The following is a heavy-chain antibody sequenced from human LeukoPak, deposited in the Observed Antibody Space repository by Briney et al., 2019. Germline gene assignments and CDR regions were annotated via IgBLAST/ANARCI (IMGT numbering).Heavy chain of an antibody. Sequence: PSETLSLTCSVSGGSISSHYWSWIRQPAGKGLEWIGRIYTSGNTNYNPSLKSRVTISVDNSKNELSLKLTSVTAADTAVYYCARLHFYYDSSGYYGYYYMDVWGKGTTVTVSS. CDR3: ARLHFYYDSSGYYGYYYMDV. V-gene: IGHV4-4*07. CDR2: IYTSGNT. D-gene: IGHD3-22*01. J-gene: IGHJ6*03. CDR1: GGSISSHY.